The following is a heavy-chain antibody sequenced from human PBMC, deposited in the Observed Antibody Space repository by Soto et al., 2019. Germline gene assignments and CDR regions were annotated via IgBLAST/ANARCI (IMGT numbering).Heavy chain of an antibody. D-gene: IGHD3-22*01. Sequence: QVQLVESGGGLVKPGGSLRLSCAGSGFTFSDYYMTWIRQAPGKGLEWLSYISGGGGSTISYADSLKGRFTISRDNAKKSLFRQMNSLRADDTAIYFCAIQRGYYDSSCRDYWGQGTLVTVSS. CDR3: AIQRGYYDSSCRDY. CDR2: ISGGGGSTI. CDR1: GFTFSDYY. J-gene: IGHJ4*02. V-gene: IGHV3-11*01.